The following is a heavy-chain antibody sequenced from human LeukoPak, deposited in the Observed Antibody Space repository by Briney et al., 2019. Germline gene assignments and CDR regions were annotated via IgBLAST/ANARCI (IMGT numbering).Heavy chain of an antibody. CDR1: GFTFSSYA. CDR2: ISDSGGST. Sequence: PGGSLRLSCAASGFTFSSYAMSWVRQAPGKGLEWVSAISDSGGSTYYADSVKGRFTISRDNSKNTLYLQMNSLRAEDTAVYFCAKGPSTMIVVIIDWGQGTLVTVSS. D-gene: IGHD3-22*01. V-gene: IGHV3-23*01. J-gene: IGHJ4*02. CDR3: AKGPSTMIVVIID.